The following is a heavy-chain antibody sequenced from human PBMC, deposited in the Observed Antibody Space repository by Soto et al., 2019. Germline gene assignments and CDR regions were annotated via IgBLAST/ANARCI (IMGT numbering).Heavy chain of an antibody. D-gene: IGHD2-2*01. Sequence: QVQLVESGGGVVQPGRSLRLSCAASGFTFSSYAMHWVRQAPGKGLEWVAVISYDGSNKYYADSVKGRFTISRDNSKNTLYLQMYSLRAEDTAVYYCARDGCSSTSCYWDYYYYGMDVWGQGTTVTVSS. J-gene: IGHJ6*02. CDR1: GFTFSSYA. V-gene: IGHV3-30-3*01. CDR2: ISYDGSNK. CDR3: ARDGCSSTSCYWDYYYYGMDV.